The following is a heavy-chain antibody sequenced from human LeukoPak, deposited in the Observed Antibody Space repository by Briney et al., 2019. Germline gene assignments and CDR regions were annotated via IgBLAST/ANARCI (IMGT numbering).Heavy chain of an antibody. CDR1: GFTFSSYA. J-gene: IGHJ3*02. CDR2: ISGSGGST. Sequence: GGSLRLSCAASGFTFSSYAMSWVRRAPGKGLEWVSTISGSGGSTFYADSVKGRFAISRDNSKNTLYLQMNSLRAEDTAVYYCAKVYGMTSFGAFDIWGHGTMVTVSS. V-gene: IGHV3-23*01. D-gene: IGHD3-10*01. CDR3: AKVYGMTSFGAFDI.